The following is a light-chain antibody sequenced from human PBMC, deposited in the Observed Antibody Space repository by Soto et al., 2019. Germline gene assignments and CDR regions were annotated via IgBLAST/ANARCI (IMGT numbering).Light chain of an antibody. CDR1: QSVTRDY. J-gene: IGKJ4*01. V-gene: IGKV3-20*01. Sequence: EIVLTQSPGTLSLSPGERATLSCRASQSVTRDYLAWYQQKPGQAPRLLIYAASSRATGIPDRFSGGGSGTDFTLTISRLEPEDFAVYYCQQFSSYPLTFGGGTKVDIK. CDR3: QQFSSYPLT. CDR2: AAS.